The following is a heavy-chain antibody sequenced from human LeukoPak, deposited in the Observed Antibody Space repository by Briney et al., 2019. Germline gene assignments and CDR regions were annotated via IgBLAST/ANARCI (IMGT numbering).Heavy chain of an antibody. D-gene: IGHD3-10*01. CDR3: AKHDYGSGSYYPDY. J-gene: IGHJ4*02. CDR2: ISYDGSNK. Sequence: GGSLRLSCAASGFTFSSCGMHWVRQAPGKGLEWVAVISYDGSNKYYADSVKGRFTISRDNSKNTLYLQMNSLRAEDTAVYYCAKHDYGSGSYYPDYWGQGTLVTVSS. CDR1: GFTFSSCG. V-gene: IGHV3-30*18.